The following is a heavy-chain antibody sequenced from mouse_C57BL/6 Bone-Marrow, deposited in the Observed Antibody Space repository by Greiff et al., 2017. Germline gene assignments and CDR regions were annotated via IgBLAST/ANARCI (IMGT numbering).Heavy chain of an antibody. D-gene: IGHD1-1*01. Sequence: CQASGYTFTSYGISWVKQRTGQGLEWIGEIYPRSGNTYYNEKFKGKATLTADKSSSTAYMELRSLTAEDSAVYFWARQDYGSSPDYWGQGTTLTVSS. CDR3: ARQDYGSSPDY. CDR1: GYTFTSYG. J-gene: IGHJ2*01. CDR2: IYPRSGNT. V-gene: IGHV1-81*01.